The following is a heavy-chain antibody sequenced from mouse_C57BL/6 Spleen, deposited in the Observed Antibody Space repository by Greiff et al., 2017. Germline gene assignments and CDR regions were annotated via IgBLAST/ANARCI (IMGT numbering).Heavy chain of an antibody. D-gene: IGHD1-1*01. CDR2: ISSGSSTL. Sequence: EVQGVESGGGLVKPGGSLKLSCAASGFTFSDYGMHWVRQAPEKGLEWVAYISSGSSTLYSADTVKGRFPLSRDNAKNTLFLQMTSLRSEDTAMYYCARRGVVATGYFDVWGTGTTVTVSS. J-gene: IGHJ1*03. V-gene: IGHV5-17*01. CDR3: ARRGVVATGYFDV. CDR1: GFTFSDYG.